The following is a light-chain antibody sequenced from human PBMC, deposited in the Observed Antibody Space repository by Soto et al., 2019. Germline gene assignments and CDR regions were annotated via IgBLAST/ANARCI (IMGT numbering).Light chain of an antibody. Sequence: QSVLTRPPSASGSPGQSVTISCTGTSSDVGGYNYVSWYQQHPGKAPKLMIYEVSKRPSGVPDRFSGSKSGNTASLTVSGLQAEDEADNYGSSYAGSNTVVFGGGTQLTVL. CDR3: SSYAGSNTVV. CDR2: EVS. J-gene: IGLJ2*01. V-gene: IGLV2-8*01. CDR1: SSDVGGYNY.